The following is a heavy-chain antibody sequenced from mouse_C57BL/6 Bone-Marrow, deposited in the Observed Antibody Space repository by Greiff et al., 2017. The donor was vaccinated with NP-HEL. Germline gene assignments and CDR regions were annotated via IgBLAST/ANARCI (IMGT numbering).Heavy chain of an antibody. V-gene: IGHV1-52*01. CDR1: GYTFTSYW. Sequence: QVQLQQPGAELVRPGSSVKLSCKASGYTFTSYWMHWVKQRPIQGLEWIGNIDPSDSETHYNQKFKDKATLPVDKATSRAYIQLSSLTYEDSAVYYCARGGNYGFAYWGQGTLVTVSA. D-gene: IGHD2-1*01. CDR2: IDPSDSET. CDR3: ARGGNYGFAY. J-gene: IGHJ3*01.